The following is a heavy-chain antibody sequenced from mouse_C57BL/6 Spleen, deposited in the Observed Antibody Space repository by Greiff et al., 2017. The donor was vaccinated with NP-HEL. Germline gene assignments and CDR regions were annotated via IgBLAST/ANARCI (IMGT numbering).Heavy chain of an antibody. V-gene: IGHV1-52*01. D-gene: IGHD2-4*01. CDR3: ARSGLRGDYFDY. J-gene: IGHJ2*03. CDR2: IDPSDSET. Sequence: QVQLQQPGAELVRPGSSVKLSCKASGYTFTSYWMHWVKQRPLQGLEWTGNIDPSDSETHYNQKFKDKATLTVDKSSSTAYMQLSSLTSEDSAVLYGARSGLRGDYFDYWGQVTSLTVSS. CDR1: GYTFTSYW.